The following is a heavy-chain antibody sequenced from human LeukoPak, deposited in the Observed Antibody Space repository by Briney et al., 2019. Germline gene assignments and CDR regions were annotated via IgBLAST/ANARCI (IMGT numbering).Heavy chain of an antibody. D-gene: IGHD3-22*01. V-gene: IGHV3-30*02. Sequence: GGSLRLSCAASGFTFSTYGMHWVRQAPGKGLEWVSFIRYVGINKYYADSVKGRFTISRDNSKNTLYLQMSNLRAEDTAVYHCASDSSPDYWGQGTLVTVSS. J-gene: IGHJ4*02. CDR2: IRYVGINK. CDR1: GFTFSTYG. CDR3: ASDSSPDY.